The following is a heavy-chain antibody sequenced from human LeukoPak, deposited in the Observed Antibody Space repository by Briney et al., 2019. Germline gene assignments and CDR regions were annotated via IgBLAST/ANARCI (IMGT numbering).Heavy chain of an antibody. Sequence: PSETLSLTSAVSGGSISSGGYSWSWILQPPGKGLEWIGYIYHSGSTYYNPSLKSRVTITVDKSRNHFSLNLSSVTAPVTPGNYWRRVTITNCHSFDYWGRGTLATFSS. J-gene: IGHJ4*02. V-gene: IGHV4-30-2*01. D-gene: IGHD1-1*01. CDR3: RRVTITNCHSFDY. CDR2: IYHSGST. CDR1: GGSISSGGYS.